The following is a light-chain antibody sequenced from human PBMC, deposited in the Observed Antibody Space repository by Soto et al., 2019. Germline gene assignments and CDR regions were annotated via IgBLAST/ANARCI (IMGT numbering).Light chain of an antibody. CDR1: QDIRNE. V-gene: IGKV1-6*01. CDR2: GAS. CDR3: LQDYNYPRT. Sequence: AIQMTQSPSSLSASVGDRVTITCRASQDIRNELGWYQQKSGTAPKLLIYGASNLQSGVPSRFSGSGSGTDFTLTISSLQPEEFATYYCLQDYNYPRTFGQGTILEI. J-gene: IGKJ2*01.